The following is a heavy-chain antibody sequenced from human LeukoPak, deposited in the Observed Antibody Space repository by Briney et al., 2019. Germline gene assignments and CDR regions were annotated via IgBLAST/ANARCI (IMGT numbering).Heavy chain of an antibody. CDR2: IRYDGSNK. D-gene: IGHD1-20*01. Sequence: GGSLRLSCAASGFTFSSYGMHWVRQAPGKGLEWVAFIRYDGSNKYYADSVKGRFTISRDNSKNTLYLQMNSLGAEDTAVCYSAKGVTGASAYWGQGTLVTVSS. CDR1: GFTFSSYG. J-gene: IGHJ4*02. V-gene: IGHV3-30*02. CDR3: AKGVTGASAY.